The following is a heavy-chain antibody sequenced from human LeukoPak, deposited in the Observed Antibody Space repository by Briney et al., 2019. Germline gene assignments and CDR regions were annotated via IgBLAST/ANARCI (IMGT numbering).Heavy chain of an antibody. CDR1: GYTFTSYG. CDR3: ANVLTSSGWYFGNHELNY. D-gene: IGHD6-19*01. J-gene: IGHJ4*02. Sequence: ASVKVSCKASGYTFTSYGISWVRQAPGQGLEWMGWISAYNGNTNYAQKLQGRVTMTTDTSTSTAYMELRSLRAEDTAVYYCANVLTSSGWYFGNHELNYWGQGTLVTVSS. V-gene: IGHV1-18*01. CDR2: ISAYNGNT.